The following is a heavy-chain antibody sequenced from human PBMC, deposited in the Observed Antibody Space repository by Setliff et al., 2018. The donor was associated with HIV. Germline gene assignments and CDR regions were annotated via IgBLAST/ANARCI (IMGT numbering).Heavy chain of an antibody. CDR3: TIPASSLAPN. Sequence: PSETLSLPCTVYGGSFSGYFWSWIRQPPGKGLEWIGEVNHSGSTNYNPSLKSRVTISVDTSKNQFSLKLTSVTAADTAVYYCTIPASSLAPNWGRGTQVTVSS. J-gene: IGHJ4*02. V-gene: IGHV4-34*01. CDR1: GGSFSGYF. CDR2: VNHSGST.